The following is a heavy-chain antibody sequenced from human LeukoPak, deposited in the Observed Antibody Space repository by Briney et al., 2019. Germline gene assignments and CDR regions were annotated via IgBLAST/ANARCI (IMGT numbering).Heavy chain of an antibody. Sequence: SETLSLTCTVSGGSISSGDYYWSWIRQPPGKGLEWIGYIYYSGSTYYNPSLKSRVTISVDTSKNQFSLKLSSVTAADMAVYYCARTGPAYDFWSGPMDVWGKGTTVTVSS. CDR2: IYYSGST. CDR3: ARTGPAYDFWSGPMDV. J-gene: IGHJ6*03. D-gene: IGHD3-3*01. CDR1: GGSISSGDYY. V-gene: IGHV4-30-4*08.